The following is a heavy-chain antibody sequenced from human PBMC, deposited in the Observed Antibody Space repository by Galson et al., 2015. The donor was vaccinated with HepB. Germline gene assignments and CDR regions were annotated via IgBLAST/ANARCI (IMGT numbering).Heavy chain of an antibody. CDR2: INSVSSHI. V-gene: IGHV3-21*01. J-gene: IGHJ4*02. D-gene: IGHD3-3*01. Sequence: SLRLSCAAYGFTCSTYSMTWVRQAPGMGLEWVSSINSVSSHIYYADSVRGRFTIHRDNAKNSLSLQMNSLRVEDTAVYYCVRARREVLRFFDSDHWGQGTLVTVSS. CDR1: GFTCSTYS. CDR3: VRARREVLRFFDSDH.